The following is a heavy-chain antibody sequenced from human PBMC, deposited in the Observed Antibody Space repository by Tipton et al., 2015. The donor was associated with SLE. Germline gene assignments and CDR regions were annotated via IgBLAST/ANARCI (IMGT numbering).Heavy chain of an antibody. D-gene: IGHD6-19*01. Sequence: TLSLTCAVSGYSITSGYYWGWIRQSPSMGLEWSGEINHSGSTNDNPSLKSRVTISLDTSKNQFSLKLSSVTAADTAVYYCAGHLASGYYFNWWGQGTLVTVSS. CDR3: AGHLASGYYFNW. CDR2: INHSGST. V-gene: IGHV4-38-2*01. CDR1: GYSITSGYY. J-gene: IGHJ4*02.